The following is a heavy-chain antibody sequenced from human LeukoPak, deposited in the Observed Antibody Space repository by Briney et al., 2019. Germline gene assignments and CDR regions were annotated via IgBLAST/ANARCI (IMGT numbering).Heavy chain of an antibody. D-gene: IGHD2-21*01. V-gene: IGHV1-2*02. CDR3: ARDPGGYSTGGAFDI. Sequence: ASVQVSCKSSGYTFTKYYLHWVRQAPGQGLEWMGWTNPNTGDTNFPQKFQGRVTLTRDTSISTIFMDLSRLTSDDTAVYYCARDPGGYSTGGAFDIWGQGTMVIVSS. CDR2: TNPNTGDT. CDR1: GYTFTKYY. J-gene: IGHJ3*02.